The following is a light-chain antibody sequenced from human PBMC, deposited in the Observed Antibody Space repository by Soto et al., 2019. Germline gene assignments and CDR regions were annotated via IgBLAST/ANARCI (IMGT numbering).Light chain of an antibody. Sequence: DIQMTQSPSTLSASVGDRVTITCRASQSISSWLAWYQQKPGKAPNLLIYKASSLESGVPSRFSGSGSGTEFTLTISSLQPDDFATYYCQHDNIYRTFGGGTKVEIK. CDR3: QHDNIYRT. CDR2: KAS. J-gene: IGKJ4*01. CDR1: QSISSW. V-gene: IGKV1-5*03.